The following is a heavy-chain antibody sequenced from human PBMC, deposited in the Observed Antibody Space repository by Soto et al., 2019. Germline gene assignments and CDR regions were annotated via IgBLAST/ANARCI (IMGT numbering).Heavy chain of an antibody. J-gene: IGHJ5*02. Sequence: PSETLSLTCAVPGGSISRGGYSWSWILQPPGKGLEWIGYIYHSGSTYYNPSLKSRVTISVDRSKNQFSLKLTSVTAADTAVYYCARVTGPWGKGTLVTVSS. CDR1: GGSISRGGYS. V-gene: IGHV4-30-2*01. CDR2: IYHSGST. CDR3: ARVTGP. D-gene: IGHD3-10*01.